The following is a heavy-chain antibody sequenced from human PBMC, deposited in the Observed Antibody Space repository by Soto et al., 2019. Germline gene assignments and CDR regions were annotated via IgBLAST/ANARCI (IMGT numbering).Heavy chain of an antibody. D-gene: IGHD1-1*01. Sequence: QVHLVQSGAEVKKPGASVKVSCKGSGYAFTTYGITWVRQAPGQGLEWMGWISAHNGNTNYAQKLQGRVTVTRDTSTRTAYMEMRSLRSDDTAVYYCARGRYGDYWGQGAQVTVSS. CDR2: ISAHNGNT. CDR1: GYAFTTYG. CDR3: ARGRYGDY. V-gene: IGHV1-18*01. J-gene: IGHJ4*02.